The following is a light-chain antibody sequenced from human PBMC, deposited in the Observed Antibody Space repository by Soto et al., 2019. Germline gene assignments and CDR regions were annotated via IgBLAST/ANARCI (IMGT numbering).Light chain of an antibody. CDR3: QQAHSLPRT. CDR2: AAS. CDR1: QSISSY. J-gene: IGKJ1*01. Sequence: DIQMTQSPSSLSASVGDRVTITCRASQSISSYLNWYQQKPGKAPKLLIYAASTLQSGVPSRFSGSGFGTEFTLTISSLQPEDFATYYCQQAHSLPRTFGQGTKVDIK. V-gene: IGKV1-39*01.